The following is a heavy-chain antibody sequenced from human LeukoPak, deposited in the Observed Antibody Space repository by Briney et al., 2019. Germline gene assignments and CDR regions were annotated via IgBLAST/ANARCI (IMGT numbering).Heavy chain of an antibody. CDR1: GGSFSGYY. CDR3: ARGSSLDPNWFDP. D-gene: IGHD1-1*01. CDR2: INHSGST. J-gene: IGHJ5*02. V-gene: IGHV4-34*01. Sequence: SETLSLTCAVYGGSFSGYYWSWIRQPPGEGLEWIGEINHSGSTNYNPSLKSRVTISVDTSKNQFSLKLSSVTAADTAVYYCARGSSLDPNWFDPWGQGTLATVSS.